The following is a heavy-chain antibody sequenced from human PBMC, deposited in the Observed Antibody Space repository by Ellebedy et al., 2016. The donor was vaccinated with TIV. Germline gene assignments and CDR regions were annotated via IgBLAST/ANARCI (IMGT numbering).Heavy chain of an antibody. Sequence: PGGSLRLSCVASGFTFNTYGMHWVRQAPGRGLEWVAFIWYDGGNKYYADSVKGRFTISRDNSKNTLYLQMNNLGAEDTAVFYCARNRHVERGDCLDYWGQGTLVTVSS. D-gene: IGHD2-21*02. CDR2: IWYDGGNK. J-gene: IGHJ4*02. V-gene: IGHV3-33*08. CDR3: ARNRHVERGDCLDY. CDR1: GFTFNTYG.